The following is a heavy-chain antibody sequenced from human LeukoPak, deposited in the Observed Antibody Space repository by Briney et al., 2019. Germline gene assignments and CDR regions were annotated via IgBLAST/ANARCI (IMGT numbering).Heavy chain of an antibody. D-gene: IGHD3-10*01. J-gene: IGHJ4*02. CDR1: GFTFSSYS. V-gene: IGHV3-21*01. CDR3: ARYGSGSYYNDY. CDR2: ISSSSSYI. Sequence: PGGSLRVSCAASGFTFSSYSMNWVRQAPGKGLEWVSSISSSSSYIYYADSVKGRFTISRDNAKNSLYLQMNSLRAEDTAVYYCARYGSGSYYNDYWGQGTLVTVSS.